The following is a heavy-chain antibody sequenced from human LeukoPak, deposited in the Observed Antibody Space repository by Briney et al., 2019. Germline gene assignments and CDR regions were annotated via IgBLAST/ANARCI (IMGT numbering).Heavy chain of an antibody. D-gene: IGHD3-3*01. CDR2: IYTSGST. Sequence: PSQTLSLTCTVSGGSISSGSYYWSWIRQPAGKGLEWIGRIYTSGSTNYNPSLKSRVTISVDTSKNQFSLKLSSVTAADTAVYYCASDRSYYDFWSGYFDYWGQGTLVTVSS. V-gene: IGHV4-61*02. CDR3: ASDRSYYDFWSGYFDY. J-gene: IGHJ4*02. CDR1: GGSISSGSYY.